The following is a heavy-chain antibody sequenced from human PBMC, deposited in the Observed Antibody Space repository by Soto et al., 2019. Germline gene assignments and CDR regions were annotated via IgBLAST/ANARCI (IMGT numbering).Heavy chain of an antibody. Sequence: ASVKVSCKASGGTFSSYAISWVRQAPGQGLEWMGGIIPIFGTANYAQKFQGRVTITADESTSTAYMELSSLRSEDTAVYYCARAGYDSSGYYRNNWFDPWGQGTLVTVSS. CDR1: GGTFSSYA. V-gene: IGHV1-69*13. J-gene: IGHJ5*02. D-gene: IGHD3-22*01. CDR3: ARAGYDSSGYYRNNWFDP. CDR2: IIPIFGTA.